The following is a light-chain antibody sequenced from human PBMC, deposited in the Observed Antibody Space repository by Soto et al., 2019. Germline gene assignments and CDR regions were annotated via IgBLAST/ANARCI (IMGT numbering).Light chain of an antibody. CDR3: QQYKDWPPLT. Sequence: EIVMTQSPVTLSASPGERVTLSCRASQSVNINLAWYQQRPGQAPRVPIYGASNRASGIPDRFSGSGSGTDCALTISSLEPDDVALDYWQQYKDWPPLTFGGGTRVDIK. CDR2: GAS. J-gene: IGKJ4*01. CDR1: QSVNIN. V-gene: IGKV3D-15*01.